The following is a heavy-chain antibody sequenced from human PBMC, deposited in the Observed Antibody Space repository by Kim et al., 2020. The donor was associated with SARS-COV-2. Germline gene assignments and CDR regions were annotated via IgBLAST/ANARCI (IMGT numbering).Heavy chain of an antibody. J-gene: IGHJ5*02. Sequence: ASVKVSCKASGYTFTSYGISWVRQAPGQGLEWMGWISAYNGNTNYAQKLQGRVTMTTDTSTSTAYMELRSLRSDDTAVYYWASDYDILTGYSMGWFDPWGQGTLVTVSS. CDR1: GYTFTSYG. CDR3: ASDYDILTGYSMGWFDP. D-gene: IGHD3-9*01. CDR2: ISAYNGNT. V-gene: IGHV1-18*01.